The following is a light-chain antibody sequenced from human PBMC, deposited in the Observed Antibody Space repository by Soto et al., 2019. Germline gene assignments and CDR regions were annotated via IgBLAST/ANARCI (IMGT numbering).Light chain of an antibody. Sequence: QSVLTQPASVSGSPGQSIAISCTGTTNDIGRYNYVYWYQQHAGKAPKVIIYDVVNRPSGVSSRFSGAKSDNTASLTISGLLAEDEADYYCSSYTSSGTEVFGGGTKLTVL. J-gene: IGLJ2*01. CDR2: DVV. CDR3: SSYTSSGTEV. V-gene: IGLV2-14*03. CDR1: TNDIGRYNY.